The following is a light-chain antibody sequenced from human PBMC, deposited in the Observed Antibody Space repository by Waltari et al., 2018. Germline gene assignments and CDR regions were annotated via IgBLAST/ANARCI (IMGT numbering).Light chain of an antibody. J-gene: IGLJ2*01. CDR1: STHAGSHDL. Sequence: QSALTPPASVCGSPGPTSTISRTRYSTHAGSHDLYSWYRFHPGEVPNLLIYEVIKRPSGVSDRFTGSKSDNTASLTISGLQAEDEAVYYCCSYAGSDPTLVFGGGTNLTVL. CDR3: CSYAGSDPTLV. CDR2: EVI. V-gene: IGLV2-23*02.